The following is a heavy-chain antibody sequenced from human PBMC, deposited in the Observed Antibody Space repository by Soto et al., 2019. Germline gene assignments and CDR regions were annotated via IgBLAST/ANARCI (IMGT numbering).Heavy chain of an antibody. CDR1: GYTFTSYG. D-gene: IGHD4-17*01. CDR2: ISAYNGNT. J-gene: IGHJ3*02. Sequence: ASVKVSCKASGYTFTSYGISWVRQAPGQGLEWMGWISAYNGNTNYAQKLQGRVTMTTDTSTSTAYMELRSLRSDDTAVYYCASLRWSTGAFDIWGQGTMVTVSS. V-gene: IGHV1-18*04. CDR3: ASLRWSTGAFDI.